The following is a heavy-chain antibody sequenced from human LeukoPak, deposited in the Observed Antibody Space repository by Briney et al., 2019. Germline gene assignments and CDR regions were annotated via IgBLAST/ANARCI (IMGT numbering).Heavy chain of an antibody. CDR3: ARSSSQYYYYYGMDV. CDR1: GGSISSYY. J-gene: IGHJ6*02. Sequence: SETLSLTCTVSGGSISSYYWSWIRQPPGKGLEWIGYIYYSGSTNYNPSLKSRVTISVDTSKNQFSLKLSSVTAADTAVYYCARSSSQYYYYYGMDVWGQGTTVTVSS. V-gene: IGHV4-59*08. CDR2: IYYSGST.